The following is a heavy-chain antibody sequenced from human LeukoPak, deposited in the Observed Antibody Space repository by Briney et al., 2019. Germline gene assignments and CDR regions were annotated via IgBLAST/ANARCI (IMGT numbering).Heavy chain of an antibody. D-gene: IGHD4-11*01. Sequence: ASVKVSCKASGFTFTAFYMHWVRQAPGQGLEWMAWINLRSGGTNYAQRFQGRVTMTRDTSISTAYMELSSLRSDDTAIYYCVTSTVHFSTLGAFDIWGQGTMVTVSS. CDR1: GFTFTAFY. J-gene: IGHJ3*02. CDR3: VTSTVHFSTLGAFDI. V-gene: IGHV1-2*02. CDR2: INLRSGGT.